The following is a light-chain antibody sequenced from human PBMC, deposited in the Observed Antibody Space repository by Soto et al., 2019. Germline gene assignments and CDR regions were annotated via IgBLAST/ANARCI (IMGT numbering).Light chain of an antibody. J-gene: IGLJ2*01. CDR1: SSDVGSYNL. CDR2: EGS. Sequence: QSALTQPASVSGSPGQSITISCTGTSSDVGSYNLVSWYQQHPGKPPKLMIYEGSKRPSGVSNRFSGSKSGNTASLTIPGLQAEDEADYYCCSYAGSSSVFGGGTKLTVL. CDR3: CSYAGSSSV. V-gene: IGLV2-23*01.